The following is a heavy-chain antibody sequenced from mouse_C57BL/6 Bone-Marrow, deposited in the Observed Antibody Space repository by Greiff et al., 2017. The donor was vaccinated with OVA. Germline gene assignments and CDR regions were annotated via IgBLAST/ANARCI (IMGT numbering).Heavy chain of an antibody. J-gene: IGHJ3*01. CDR3: AKGDYWFAY. Sequence: QVQLQQSGPGLVQPSQSLSITCTVSGFSLTSYGVHWVRQSPGKGLEWLGVIWSGGSTAYNAAFMSSLSITKDNSQSNVFFKMNSLQADDTAISYCAKGDYWFAYWGQGTLVTVSA. CDR2: IWSGGST. D-gene: IGHD2-4*01. V-gene: IGHV2-5*01. CDR1: GFSLTSYG.